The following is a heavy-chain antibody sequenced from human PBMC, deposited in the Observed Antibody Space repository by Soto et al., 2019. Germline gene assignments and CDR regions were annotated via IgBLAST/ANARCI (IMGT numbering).Heavy chain of an antibody. V-gene: IGHV1-69*01. CDR2: IIPIVETP. CDR1: GGTFNSYD. J-gene: IGHJ5*02. D-gene: IGHD3-22*01. CDR3: ARLSRPNYYDTSGCFKDNGFDP. Sequence: QVQLVQSGAEVKKPGSSMKVSCKASGGTFNSYDINWVRQAPGQGLEWMGGIIPIVETPKYAQTFQGRVTITADDSTNTVYMELSSLRSEDTAMYYCARLSRPNYYDTSGCFKDNGFDPWGQGTLVTVSS.